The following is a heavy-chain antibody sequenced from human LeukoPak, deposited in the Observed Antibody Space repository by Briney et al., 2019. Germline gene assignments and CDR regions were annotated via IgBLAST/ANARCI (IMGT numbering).Heavy chain of an antibody. Sequence: AASVKVSCKASGYTFTSYAMNWVRQAPGQGLEWMGWINTNTGNPTYAQGFTGRFVFSLDTSVSTAYLQISSLKAEDTAVYYCARDVGELGYCSGGSCYHTPYAYAFDIWGQGTMVTVSS. J-gene: IGHJ3*02. CDR3: ARDVGELGYCSGGSCYHTPYAYAFDI. D-gene: IGHD2-15*01. V-gene: IGHV7-4-1*02. CDR1: GYTFTSYA. CDR2: INTNTGNP.